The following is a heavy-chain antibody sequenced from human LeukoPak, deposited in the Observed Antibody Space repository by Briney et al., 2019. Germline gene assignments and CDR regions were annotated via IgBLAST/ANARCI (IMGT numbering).Heavy chain of an antibody. Sequence: AGGSLRLSCAASGFTFSSYSMNWVRQAPGKGLEWVSYISSSSSTIYYADSVKGRFTISRDNAKNSLYLQMNSLRAEDTALYYCAKDKKPRGYYYYFDYWGQGTLVTVSS. J-gene: IGHJ4*02. CDR1: GFTFSSYS. D-gene: IGHD3-22*01. CDR2: ISSSSSTI. V-gene: IGHV3-48*04. CDR3: AKDKKPRGYYYYFDY.